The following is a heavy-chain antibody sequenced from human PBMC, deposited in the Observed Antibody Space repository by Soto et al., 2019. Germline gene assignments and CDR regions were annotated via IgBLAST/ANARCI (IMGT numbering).Heavy chain of an antibody. CDR2: TNTGGTT. Sequence: EVQVLATGGGLIQPGGSLRLSCAASGFTVNSNYMSWVRQAPGEGLQWVSITNTGGTTYYADSVKGRFTVSRDNSKNTLYLQMHSLRAEDTAVYYCEKGDGFILAVWGQGTTVSVSS. V-gene: IGHV3-53*02. CDR3: EKGDGFILAV. J-gene: IGHJ6*02. CDR1: GFTVNSNY. D-gene: IGHD1-26*01.